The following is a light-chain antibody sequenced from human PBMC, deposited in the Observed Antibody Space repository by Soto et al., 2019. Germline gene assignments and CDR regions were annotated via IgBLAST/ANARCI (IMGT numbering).Light chain of an antibody. V-gene: IGLV2-14*01. Sequence: QSALTQPASVSGSPGQSITISCTGTSSDVGGYNYVSWYQQHPGKAPKLMIYEVSNRPSGVSNRFSGSKSDNTASLTISGLQAEDEADYYCSSYTTSQGVFGGGTKLTVL. CDR3: SSYTTSQGV. CDR1: SSDVGGYNY. J-gene: IGLJ2*01. CDR2: EVS.